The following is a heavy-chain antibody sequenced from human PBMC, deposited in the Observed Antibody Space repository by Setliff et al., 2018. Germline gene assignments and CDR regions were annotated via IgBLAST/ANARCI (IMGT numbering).Heavy chain of an antibody. J-gene: IGHJ5*02. CDR2: IYHSGST. Sequence: LSLTCAVSGYSISSGYYWGWIRQPPGKGLEWIGSIYHSGSTYYNPSLKSRVTISVDTSKNQFSLKLSSVTAADTATYYCARAGPTVTFFRVLVISWWDPWGQGSLVTVSS. CDR1: GYSISSGYY. V-gene: IGHV4-38-2*01. D-gene: IGHD3-3*01. CDR3: ARAGPTVTFFRVLVISWWDP.